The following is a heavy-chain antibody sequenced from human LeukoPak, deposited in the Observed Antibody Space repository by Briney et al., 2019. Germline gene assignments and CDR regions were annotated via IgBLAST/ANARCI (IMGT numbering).Heavy chain of an antibody. CDR2: IKQDGNEK. Sequence: GGSLRLSCAASGFTFSNCGMTWVRQAPGNGLEWVANIKQDGNEKYYVDSVQGRFTVSRDNAKNSLYLQMNSLRAEYTAVYYCARGYADSSGIDYWGQGTLVTVSS. V-gene: IGHV3-7*04. D-gene: IGHD3-22*01. CDR3: ARGYADSSGIDY. J-gene: IGHJ4*02. CDR1: GFTFSNCG.